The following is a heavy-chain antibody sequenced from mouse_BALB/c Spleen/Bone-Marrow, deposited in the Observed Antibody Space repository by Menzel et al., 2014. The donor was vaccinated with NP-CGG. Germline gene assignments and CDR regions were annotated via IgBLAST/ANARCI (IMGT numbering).Heavy chain of an antibody. J-gene: IGHJ4*01. CDR1: GYTLTSYW. Sequence: QVQLKESGAELAKPGASVKMSCKASGYTLTSYWMHWVKQRPGRGLEWIGYINPSSGYTEFNQRFKDKATLTADRSSSTAYMQLSSLTSEDSAVYYCARGYYVMDYWGQGTSVTVSS. V-gene: IGHV1-7*01. CDR2: INPSSGYT. CDR3: ARGYYVMDY.